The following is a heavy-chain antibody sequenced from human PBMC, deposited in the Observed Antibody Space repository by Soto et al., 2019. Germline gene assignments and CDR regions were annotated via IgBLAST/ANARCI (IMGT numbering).Heavy chain of an antibody. V-gene: IGHV3-48*03. CDR3: ARGLRIYYDRSGLHY. D-gene: IGHD3-22*01. Sequence: GGSLRLSCAASGFTFGNYEMNWVRQTPGKGLEWVSYISYTGSTIYYADSVRGRFTISRDNSKNSLYLQMNSLRAEDTAVYYCARGLRIYYDRSGLHYWGQGTPVTVSS. J-gene: IGHJ4*02. CDR1: GFTFGNYE. CDR2: ISYTGSTI.